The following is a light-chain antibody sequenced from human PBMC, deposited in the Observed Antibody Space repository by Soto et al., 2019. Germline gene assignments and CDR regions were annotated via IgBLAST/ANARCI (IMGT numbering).Light chain of an antibody. CDR2: AGS. Sequence: IQLTQSPSSLSASVGDRVTITCRASQTIGISLNWYQQEPGKVPKLLIYAGSSLQGGVPSRFSGSGSGTDFTLTICSLQPEDFATYYCQQSYTTPSFGKGPKVEI. V-gene: IGKV1-39*01. CDR1: QTIGIS. CDR3: QQSYTTPS. J-gene: IGKJ1*01.